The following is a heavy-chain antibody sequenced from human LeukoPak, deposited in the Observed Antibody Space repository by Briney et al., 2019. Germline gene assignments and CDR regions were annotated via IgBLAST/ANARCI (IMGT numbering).Heavy chain of an antibody. V-gene: IGHV3-21*01. Sequence: SGGSLRLSCSASGFIFSTYSMNWVRQAPGKGLEWVSYIGSTGDYIFYADSVKGRFTISRDNAKNSLYLQINSLRVEDTAVYFCARGEGIAARRPQQVSYYMDLWGKGTTVTVSS. CDR2: IGSTGDYI. J-gene: IGHJ6*03. D-gene: IGHD6-6*01. CDR3: ARGEGIAARRPQQVSYYMDL. CDR1: GFIFSTYS.